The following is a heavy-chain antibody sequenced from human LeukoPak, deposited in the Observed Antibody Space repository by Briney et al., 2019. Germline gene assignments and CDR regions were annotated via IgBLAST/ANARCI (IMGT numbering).Heavy chain of an antibody. CDR2: INHSGST. CDR3: AREGNGGKVVAFDI. D-gene: IGHD4-23*01. V-gene: IGHV4-34*01. Sequence: PSETLSLTCAVHGGSFSGYYWSWIRQPPGEGLEWIGEINHSGSTNYNPSLKSRVTISVDTSKNQFSLKLSSVTAADTAVYYCAREGNGGKVVAFDIWGQGTMVTVSS. J-gene: IGHJ3*02. CDR1: GGSFSGYY.